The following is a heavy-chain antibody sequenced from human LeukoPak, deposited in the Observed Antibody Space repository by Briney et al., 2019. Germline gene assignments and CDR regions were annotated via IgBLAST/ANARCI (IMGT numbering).Heavy chain of an antibody. D-gene: IGHD5-24*01. CDR2: IKGDGSEK. J-gene: IGHJ5*02. CDR1: GFTFSSYW. CDR3: ARDEYRSRWLHP. Sequence: GGSLRLSCAASGFTFSSYWMSWVGLAPGKGLEWVANIKGDGSEKWYADSVKGRFTISRDNAQNSVHQQMNSPRAEDTAVYHCARDEYRSRWLHPWGQGTLVTVTS. V-gene: IGHV3-7*01.